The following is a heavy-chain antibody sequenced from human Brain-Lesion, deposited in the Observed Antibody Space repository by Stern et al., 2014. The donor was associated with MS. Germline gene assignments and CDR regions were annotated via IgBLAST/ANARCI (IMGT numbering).Heavy chain of an antibody. CDR2: INPNTGGT. Sequence: VQLVQSGAEVKKPGASVKVSCQTSGYIFTGYYIHWVRQAPGQGLEWMAWINPNTGGTKYAQKFQGRVTMSRDTSISTAYVELSSLTSEDTAVYYCARDQRGITIFGVVTDYYYLGMDVWGQGTTVTVSS. J-gene: IGHJ6*02. CDR3: ARDQRGITIFGVVTDYYYLGMDV. V-gene: IGHV1-2*02. D-gene: IGHD3-3*01. CDR1: GYIFTGYY.